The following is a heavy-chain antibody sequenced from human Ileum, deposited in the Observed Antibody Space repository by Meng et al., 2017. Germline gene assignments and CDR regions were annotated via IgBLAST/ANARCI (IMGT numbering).Heavy chain of an antibody. J-gene: IGHJ5*02. CDR2: IYWDDDK. V-gene: IGHV2-5*02. CDR3: AHRLAYSSNYNVGWFDP. CDR1: GFSLRTSGVG. D-gene: IGHD6-13*01. Sequence: ITLQESGPTLMKPTQPLTLTCTFSGFSLRTSGVGVSWIRQPPGKALECLALIYWDDDKRYNPSLKNRLTITKDTSKNQVVLTMTNMDLVDTATYYCAHRLAYSSNYNVGWFDPWGQGTLVTVSS.